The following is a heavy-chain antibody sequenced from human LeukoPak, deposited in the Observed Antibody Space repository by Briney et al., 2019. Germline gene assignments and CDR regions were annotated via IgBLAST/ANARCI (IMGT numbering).Heavy chain of an antibody. Sequence: GGSLRLSCAASGFTFSSYSMNWVRQAPGKGLEWVSYISSSTITIYYADSVKGRFTISRDNAKNSLYLQMNSLRAEDTAVYYCAKSSSSYYDTSGYLDYWGQGTLVTVSS. CDR3: AKSSSSYYDTSGYLDY. CDR2: ISSSTITI. J-gene: IGHJ4*02. V-gene: IGHV3-48*01. CDR1: GFTFSSYS. D-gene: IGHD3-22*01.